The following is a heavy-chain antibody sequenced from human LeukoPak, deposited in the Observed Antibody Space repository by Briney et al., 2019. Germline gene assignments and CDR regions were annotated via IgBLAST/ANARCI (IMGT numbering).Heavy chain of an antibody. CDR3: ANGYYYGSGSYYKEAFDI. Sequence: QPGRSLRLSCAASGFTFSNYGMHWVRQAPGKGLEWGVDISYYGINKYYADSVKGRFTISRDNSKNTLYLQMNSLRAVDTAVYYCANGYYYGSGSYYKEAFDIWGQGTMVTVSS. CDR1: GFTFSNYG. D-gene: IGHD3-10*01. J-gene: IGHJ3*02. V-gene: IGHV3-30*18. CDR2: ISYYGINK.